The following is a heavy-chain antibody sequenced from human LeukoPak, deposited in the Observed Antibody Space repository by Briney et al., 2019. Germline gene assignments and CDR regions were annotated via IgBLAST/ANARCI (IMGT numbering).Heavy chain of an antibody. CDR3: ARGRWVATIRDHPFDP. CDR2: IIPIFGTT. V-gene: IGHV1-69*13. D-gene: IGHD5-12*01. J-gene: IGHJ5*02. CDR1: GGTFSSYA. Sequence: ASVKVSCKASGGTFSSYAITWVRQAPGEGLEWMGGIIPIFGTTNYAQKFQGRVTISADESTGTAYMELSSLRSDDTAVYYCARGRWVATIRDHPFDPWGQGTLVTVSS.